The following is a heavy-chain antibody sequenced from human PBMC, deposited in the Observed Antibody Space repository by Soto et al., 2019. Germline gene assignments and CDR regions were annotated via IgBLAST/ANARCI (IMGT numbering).Heavy chain of an antibody. J-gene: IGHJ3*02. Sequence: QVQLQESGPGLVKPSETLSLTCTVSGGSISSYYCSWIRQPPGKGLEWIGYSYYSGSTNYNPSLTSRVTISVDTSKNQFSLKLGSVTAADTAVYYCARLQMPGWTRGKYAFDIWGQGTMVTVSS. CDR2: SYYSGST. V-gene: IGHV4-59*08. D-gene: IGHD6-19*01. CDR3: ARLQMPGWTRGKYAFDI. CDR1: GGSISSYY.